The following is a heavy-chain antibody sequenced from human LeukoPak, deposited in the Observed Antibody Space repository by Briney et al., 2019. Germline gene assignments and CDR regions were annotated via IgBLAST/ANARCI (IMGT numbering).Heavy chain of an antibody. V-gene: IGHV3-23*01. CDR3: ARARGGQQLVVDY. CDR2: ISANGIST. CDR1: GFTFTSCA. J-gene: IGHJ4*02. D-gene: IGHD6-13*01. Sequence: PGGSLRLSCAASGFTFTSCAMNWVRQAPGKGLEWVSGISANGISTNYADSVKGRFTISRDNSKNTLYLQMNSLRAGDTAIYYCARARGGQQLVVDYWGQGTLVTVSS.